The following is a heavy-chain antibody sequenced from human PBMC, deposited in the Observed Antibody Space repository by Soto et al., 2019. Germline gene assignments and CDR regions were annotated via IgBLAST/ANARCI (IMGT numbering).Heavy chain of an antibody. V-gene: IGHV1-3*01. CDR2: INAGNGNT. J-gene: IGHJ4*02. Sequence: ASVKVSCKASGYTFSSYAMHWVRQAPGQRLEWMGWINAGNGNTKYSQKFQGRVTVSRDTSASTAYMELSSLRSEDTAVYYCARGGPPIDYWGQGNLVTVSS. CDR3: ARGGPPIDY. D-gene: IGHD3-10*01. CDR1: GYTFSSYA.